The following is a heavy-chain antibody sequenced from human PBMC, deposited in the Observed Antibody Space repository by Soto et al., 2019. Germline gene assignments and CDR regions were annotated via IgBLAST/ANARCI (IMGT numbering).Heavy chain of an antibody. V-gene: IGHV3-33*01. CDR1: GFTFSSYG. CDR2: IWYDGSNK. D-gene: IGHD6-13*01. Sequence: QVQLVESGGGVVQPGRSLRLSCAASGFTFSSYGMHWVRQAPGKGLEWVAVIWYDGSNKYYADSVKGRFTISRDNSKNTLYLQMNSLRAEDTAVYYCARDDGFIAAAPFDYWGQGTLVTVSS. CDR3: ARDDGFIAAAPFDY. J-gene: IGHJ4*02.